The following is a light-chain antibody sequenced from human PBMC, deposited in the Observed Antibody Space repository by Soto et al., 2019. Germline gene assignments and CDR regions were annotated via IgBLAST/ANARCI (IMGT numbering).Light chain of an antibody. CDR2: GAS. Sequence: EIVMTQSPATLSVSPGERATLSCRASQSVGSNLAWYQQKPGQAPRLLIYGASTRATGVPARFSGSGSGTEFTLTISSMQSEYFAVYYCQQYNNWPPYTFGLGTKLEIK. CDR3: QQYNNWPPYT. J-gene: IGKJ2*01. CDR1: QSVGSN. V-gene: IGKV3-15*01.